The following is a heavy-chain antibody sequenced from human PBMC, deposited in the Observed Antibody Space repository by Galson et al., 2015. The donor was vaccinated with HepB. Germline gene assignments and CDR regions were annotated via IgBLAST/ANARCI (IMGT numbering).Heavy chain of an antibody. D-gene: IGHD2-2*01. CDR2: IYYSGST. CDR1: GGSISSYY. J-gene: IGHJ4*02. CDR3: ARHKREVPAPRLEYYFDY. Sequence: QVQLQESGPGLVKPSETLSLTCTVSGGSISSYYWSWIRQPPGKGLEWIGYIYYSGSTNYNPSLKSRVTISVDTSKNQFSLKLSSVTAADTAVYYCARHKREVPAPRLEYYFDYWGQGTLVTVSS. V-gene: IGHV4-59*08.